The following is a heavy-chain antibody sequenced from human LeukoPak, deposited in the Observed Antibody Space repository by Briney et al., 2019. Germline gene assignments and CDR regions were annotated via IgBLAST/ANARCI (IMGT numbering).Heavy chain of an antibody. CDR2: ISNTGSI. Sequence: SETLSLTCTVSGGSITYFYWNWIRQSPQKGLEWIGHISNTGSINYNPSLTSRVAISVDTSKNQCSLNLSSVTAADTALYYCTRGFRSSSSDQWGQGTLVTVSS. V-gene: IGHV4-59*01. D-gene: IGHD6-6*01. CDR1: GGSITYFY. CDR3: TRGFRSSSSDQ. J-gene: IGHJ4*02.